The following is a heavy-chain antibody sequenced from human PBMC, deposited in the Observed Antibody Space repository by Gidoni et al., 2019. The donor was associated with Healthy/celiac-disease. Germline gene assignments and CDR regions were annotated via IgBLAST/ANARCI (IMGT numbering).Heavy chain of an antibody. CDR2: IRYDGSNK. CDR3: AKDGGDSPRYYFDY. Sequence: QVQLVESGGGVVQPGVSLRLSCAASGFPFSSYGMHWVRQAPGKGLEWVAFIRYDGSNKYYADSVKGRFTISRDNSKNTLYLQMNSLRAEDTAVYYCAKDGGDSPRYYFDYWGQGTLVTVSS. D-gene: IGHD2-21*02. V-gene: IGHV3-30*02. J-gene: IGHJ4*02. CDR1: GFPFSSYG.